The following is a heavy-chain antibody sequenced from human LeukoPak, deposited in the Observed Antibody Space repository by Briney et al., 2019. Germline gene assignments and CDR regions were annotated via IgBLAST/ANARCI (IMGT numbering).Heavy chain of an antibody. J-gene: IGHJ6*03. CDR2: IRYDGSNK. CDR3: AKVYGSGSYQGAPVQYYYYYMDV. Sequence: GGSLRLSCAASGFTFRNYGMHWVRQAPGKGLEWVAFIRYDGSNKYYADSVKGRFTISRDNSKNTLYLQMNSLRAEDTAVYYCAKVYGSGSYQGAPVQYYYYYMDVWGKGTTVTISS. V-gene: IGHV3-30*02. CDR1: GFTFRNYG. D-gene: IGHD3-10*01.